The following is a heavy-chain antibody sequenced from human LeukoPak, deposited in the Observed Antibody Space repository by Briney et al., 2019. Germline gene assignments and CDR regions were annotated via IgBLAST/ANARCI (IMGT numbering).Heavy chain of an antibody. J-gene: IGHJ5*02. CDR3: ARDMIILQS. Sequence: GGSLRLSCAASGFTFEIYWMSWVRQAPGKGLEWVANIRKDGSEKYYVDSVKGRFTISRDNAKKSLYLQMNSLRAEDTAVYFCARDMIILQSWGQGTLVTVSS. CDR1: GFTFEIYW. D-gene: IGHD3-16*01. V-gene: IGHV3-7*04. CDR2: IRKDGSEK.